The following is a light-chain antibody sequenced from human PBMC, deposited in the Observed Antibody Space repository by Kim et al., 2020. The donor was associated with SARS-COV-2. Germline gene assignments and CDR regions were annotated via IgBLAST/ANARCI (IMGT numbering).Light chain of an antibody. CDR3: SSYTSTNTLV. Sequence: QSRTRSGPGSFRDVGAYSHVSEYQQYPGKAPKIMIYDVTTRPSGVSNRFSGSKSGNTASLTISGLQAEDEADYYCSSYTSTNTLVFGGGTQLTVL. CDR2: DVT. J-gene: IGLJ2*01. V-gene: IGLV2-14*04. CDR1: FRDVGAYSH.